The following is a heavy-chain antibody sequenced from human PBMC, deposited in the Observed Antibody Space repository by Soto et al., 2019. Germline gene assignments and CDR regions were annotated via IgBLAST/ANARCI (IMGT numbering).Heavy chain of an antibody. CDR2: IIPIFGTA. D-gene: IGHD3-3*01. J-gene: IGHJ3*02. Sequence: QVQLVQSGAEVKKPGSSVKVSCKASGGTFSTYDISWVRQAPGQGLEWMGGIIPIFGTAKYAQKFQGRVTITADESTSTAYMELSSLRSEDTAVYYCVREIFGVIISGGRDAFDIWGQGTMVTVSS. CDR3: VREIFGVIISGGRDAFDI. CDR1: GGTFSTYD. V-gene: IGHV1-69*01.